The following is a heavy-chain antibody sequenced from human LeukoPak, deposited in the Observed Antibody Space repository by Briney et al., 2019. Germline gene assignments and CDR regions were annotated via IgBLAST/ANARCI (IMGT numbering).Heavy chain of an antibody. CDR3: AIRYGNNNDY. CDR2: IYYSGST. CDR1: DYSINSGYY. Sequence: SETLSLTCSVSDYSINSGYYWGWIRQPPGKGLEWIGSIYYSGSTYYNPSLKSRVTISVDTSKNQFSLKLSSVTAADTAVYYCAIRYGNNNDYWGQGTLVSVSS. J-gene: IGHJ4*02. D-gene: IGHD3-9*01. V-gene: IGHV4-38-2*02.